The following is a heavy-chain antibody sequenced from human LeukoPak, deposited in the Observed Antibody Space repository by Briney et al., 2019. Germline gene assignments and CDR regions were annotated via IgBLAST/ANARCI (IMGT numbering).Heavy chain of an antibody. CDR1: GYTFTSYA. Sequence: GASVKVSCKPSGYTFTSYAISWLRQAPGQGLEGMGWISTYSGNTNYAQKLQGRITMTIETSTSTAYMELRSQRSDDTAVYYCARGGSRVVTYGNFDYWGQGTLVTVSS. CDR2: ISTYSGNT. D-gene: IGHD2-21*02. J-gene: IGHJ4*02. CDR3: ARGGSRVVTYGNFDY. V-gene: IGHV1-18*01.